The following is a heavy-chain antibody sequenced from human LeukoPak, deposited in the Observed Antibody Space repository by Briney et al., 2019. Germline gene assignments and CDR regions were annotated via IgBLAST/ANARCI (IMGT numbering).Heavy chain of an antibody. D-gene: IGHD4-17*01. CDR2: ISSSGDTK. V-gene: IGHV3-48*03. Sequence: GGSLRLSCAASGFTFSTYEMNWVRQAPGKGLEWVSYISSSGDTKFYADSVKGRFTISRDNAKNSLFLQMNGLGAEDTAVYYCARDSDYGDGFDYWGQGTLVTVSS. CDR3: ARDSDYGDGFDY. J-gene: IGHJ4*02. CDR1: GFTFSTYE.